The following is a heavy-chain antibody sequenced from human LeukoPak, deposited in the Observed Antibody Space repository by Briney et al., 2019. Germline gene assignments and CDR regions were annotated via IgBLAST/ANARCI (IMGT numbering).Heavy chain of an antibody. CDR1: GFAFSSYW. Sequence: GGSLRLSCTASGFAFSSYWMSWVRQAPGKGLEWVASINHNGNVNYYVDSVKGRFTISRDNAKNSLYLQMSNLRAEDTAVYFCARGGGLDVWGQGATVTVSS. J-gene: IGHJ6*02. CDR2: INHNGNVN. D-gene: IGHD3-16*01. V-gene: IGHV3-7*03. CDR3: ARGGGLDV.